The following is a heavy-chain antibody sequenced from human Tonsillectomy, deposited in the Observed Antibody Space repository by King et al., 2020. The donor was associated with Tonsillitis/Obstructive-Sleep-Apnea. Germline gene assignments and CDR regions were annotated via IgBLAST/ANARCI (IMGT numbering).Heavy chain of an antibody. J-gene: IGHJ4*02. Sequence: VQLQESGPGLVKPSETLSLTCTVSGGSISSYYWSWIRQPPGKGLKWIGYIYYSGSTNYNPSLKSRVTISVDTSKNQFSLKLSSVTAADTAVYYCARVTVTGLYFDYWGQGTLVTVSS. V-gene: IGHV4-59*01. CDR2: IYYSGST. D-gene: IGHD4-11*01. CDR3: ARVTVTGLYFDY. CDR1: GGSISSYY.